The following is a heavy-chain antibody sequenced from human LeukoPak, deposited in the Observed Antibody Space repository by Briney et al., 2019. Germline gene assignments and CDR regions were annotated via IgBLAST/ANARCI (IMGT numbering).Heavy chain of an antibody. CDR3: ARDRGTQPDDY. CDR1: GGSISTTSYY. V-gene: IGHV4-39*07. D-gene: IGHD6-13*01. J-gene: IGHJ4*02. Sequence: SETLSLTCTVSGGSISTTSYYWGWIRQPPGKGLEWIGSIYYRGSTYYNPSFKSRVTISVDTSKNQFSLKLGSVTAADTAVYYCARDRGTQPDDYWGQGTLVTVSS. CDR2: IYYRGST.